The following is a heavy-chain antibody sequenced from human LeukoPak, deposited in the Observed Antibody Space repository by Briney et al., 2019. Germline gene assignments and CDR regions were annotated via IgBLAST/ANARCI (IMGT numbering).Heavy chain of an antibody. CDR1: GGSISSYY. J-gene: IGHJ5*02. Sequence: SETLSLTCTVSGGSISSYYWSWIRQPAGKGLEWIGRIYTSGSTNYNPSLKSRVTMSVDTSKNQFSLKLSSVTAADTAVYYCARGGILTGTNWFDPWGQGTLVTVSS. CDR2: IYTSGST. D-gene: IGHD1-7*01. V-gene: IGHV4-4*07. CDR3: ARGGILTGTNWFDP.